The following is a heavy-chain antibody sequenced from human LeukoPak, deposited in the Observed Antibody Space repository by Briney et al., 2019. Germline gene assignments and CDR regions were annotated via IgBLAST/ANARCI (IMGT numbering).Heavy chain of an antibody. CDR2: ISYDGSNK. CDR3: AKDTGGRYESSGYYSDAFDI. D-gene: IGHD3-22*01. V-gene: IGHV3-30*18. J-gene: IGHJ3*02. CDR1: GFTFSNYG. Sequence: GGSLRLSCAASGFTFSNYGMHWVRQAPGKGLEWVAVISYDGSNKYYADSVKGRFTISRDNSANTLYLQMNSLRVEDTAVYYCAKDTGGRYESSGYYSDAFDIWGRGTMVTVSS.